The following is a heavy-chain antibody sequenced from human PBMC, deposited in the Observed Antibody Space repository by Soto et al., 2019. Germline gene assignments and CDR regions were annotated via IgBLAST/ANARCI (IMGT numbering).Heavy chain of an antibody. V-gene: IGHV4-31*03. CDR2: IYYSGST. J-gene: IGHJ5*02. CDR3: ARQVVPAAMGVNWFDP. Sequence: QVQLQESGPGLVKPSQTLSLTCTVSGGSISSGGYYWSWIRQHPGKGLEWIGYIYYSGSTYYNPALKSRVTISVDTSKTQFSLKLSSVTAADTAVYYCARQVVPAAMGVNWFDPWGQGTLVTVSS. D-gene: IGHD2-2*01. CDR1: GGSISSGGYY.